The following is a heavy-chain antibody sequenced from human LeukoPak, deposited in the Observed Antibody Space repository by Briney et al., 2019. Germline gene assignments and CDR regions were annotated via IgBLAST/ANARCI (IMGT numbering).Heavy chain of an antibody. CDR2: ISSNGGST. CDR3: ARGRGYSNY. Sequence: GGSLRLSCAASGFTFSSYAMSWVRQAPGKGLEYVSAISSNGGSTYYANSVKGRFTISRDNSKNTLYLQMGSLRAEDMAVYYCARGRGYSNYWGQGTLVTVSS. J-gene: IGHJ4*02. V-gene: IGHV3-64*01. D-gene: IGHD6-25*01. CDR1: GFTFSSYA.